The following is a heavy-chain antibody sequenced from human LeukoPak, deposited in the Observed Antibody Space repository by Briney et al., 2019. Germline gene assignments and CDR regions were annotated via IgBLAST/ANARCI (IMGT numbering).Heavy chain of an antibody. V-gene: IGHV3-30-3*01. Sequence: PGGSLRLFCAASGFTFSSYAMHWVRQAPGKGLEWVAVISYDGSNKYYADSVKGRFTISRDNSKNTLYLQMNSLRAEDTAVYYCARQTGYSTWNGMDVWGQGTTVTVSS. CDR1: GFTFSSYA. CDR3: ARQTGYSTWNGMDV. CDR2: ISYDGSNK. D-gene: IGHD6-13*01. J-gene: IGHJ6*02.